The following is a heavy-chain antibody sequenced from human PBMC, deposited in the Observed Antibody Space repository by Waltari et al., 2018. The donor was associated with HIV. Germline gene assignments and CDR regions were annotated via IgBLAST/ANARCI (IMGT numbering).Heavy chain of an antibody. D-gene: IGHD3-10*01. J-gene: IGHJ4*02. Sequence: EVQLLESGGGLVQPGGSLRLSCAASGLTFEGYAMTWVRLAPGKGLEGVSGISGSGGSTFYADAWKGRFAISRDNSKNTLYLQMNTLRAEDTAVYYCAKFRGSGSDYWGQGAQVTVSS. CDR1: GLTFEGYA. V-gene: IGHV3-23*01. CDR2: ISGSGGST. CDR3: AKFRGSGSDY.